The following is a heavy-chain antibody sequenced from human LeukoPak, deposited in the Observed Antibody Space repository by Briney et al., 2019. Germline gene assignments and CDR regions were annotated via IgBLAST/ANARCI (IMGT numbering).Heavy chain of an antibody. CDR2: LKEDVSAR. D-gene: IGHD1-1*01. V-gene: IGHV3-7*01. Sequence: GGSLRLSCVASGFSISSHWMSWVRQAPGKGLEWVASLKEDVSARNLVDSVKGRFTISTDNAKNSLFLQMNSLRAEDTAVYYCAKEDPTGDAFDIWGQGTMVTVSS. J-gene: IGHJ3*02. CDR3: AKEDPTGDAFDI. CDR1: GFSISSHW.